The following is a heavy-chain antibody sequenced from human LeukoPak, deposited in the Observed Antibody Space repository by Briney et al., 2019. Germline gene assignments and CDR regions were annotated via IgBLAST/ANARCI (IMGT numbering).Heavy chain of an antibody. CDR3: ARGFRGYSGSPNWFDP. CDR2: IYYSGST. V-gene: IGHV4-59*01. J-gene: IGHJ5*02. Sequence: PSETLSLTCTVSDDSISDYYRGWIRQPPGKGLEWIGYIYYSGSTNYNPSLKSRVTISVDTSKNQFSLKLSSVTAADTAVYYCARGFRGYSGSPNWFDPWGQGTLVTVSS. CDR1: DDSISDYY. D-gene: IGHD1-26*01.